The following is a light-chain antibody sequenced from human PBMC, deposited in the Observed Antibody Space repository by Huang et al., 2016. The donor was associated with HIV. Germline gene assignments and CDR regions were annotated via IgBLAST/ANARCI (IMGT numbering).Light chain of an antibody. V-gene: IGKV1-NL1*01. Sequence: DIQMTQSPSSLSASVGDRVTIPCRASQGISNSLAWYQQKPGKAPKLLLYAASRVESGVPSRFSGSGSGTDYTLTISSLQPEDFATYYCQQYYTTVWTFGQGTKVEIK. J-gene: IGKJ1*01. CDR3: QQYYTTVWT. CDR1: QGISNS. CDR2: AAS.